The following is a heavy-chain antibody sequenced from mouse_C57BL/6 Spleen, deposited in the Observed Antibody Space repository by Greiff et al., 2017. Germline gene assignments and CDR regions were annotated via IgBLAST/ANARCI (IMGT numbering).Heavy chain of an antibody. CDR3: ARGEVYYHEGYFDY. CDR1: GYTFTGYW. CDR2: ILPGSGST. Sequence: QVQLKQSGAELMKPGASVKLSCKATGYTFTGYWIEWVKRRPGHGLEWIGEILPGSGSTNYNEKFKGKATFTADTSSNTAYMQLSSLTTEDSAIYYCARGEVYYHEGYFDYWGQGTTLTVSS. D-gene: IGHD2-1*01. V-gene: IGHV1-9*01. J-gene: IGHJ2*01.